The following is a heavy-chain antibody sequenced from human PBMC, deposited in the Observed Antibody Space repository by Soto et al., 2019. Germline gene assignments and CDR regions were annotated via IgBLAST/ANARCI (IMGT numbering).Heavy chain of an antibody. CDR2: IYTSGST. D-gene: IGHD6-19*01. CDR3: ARDHGAVAGTGYYYGMDV. Sequence: PSETLSLACTVSGGSISSYYWSWIRQPAGKGLEWIGRIYTSGSTNYNPSLKSRVTMSVDTSKNQFSLKLSSVTAADTAVYYCARDHGAVAGTGYYYGMDVWGQGTTVTVSS. J-gene: IGHJ6*02. V-gene: IGHV4-4*07. CDR1: GGSISSYY.